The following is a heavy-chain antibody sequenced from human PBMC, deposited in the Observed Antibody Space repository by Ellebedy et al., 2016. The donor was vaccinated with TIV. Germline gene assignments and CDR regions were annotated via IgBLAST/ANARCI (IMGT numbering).Heavy chain of an antibody. V-gene: IGHV1-18*01. J-gene: IGHJ4*02. CDR1: GYTFTSYG. CDR3: ARVMVGYSGYGANNYYFDY. D-gene: IGHD5-12*01. CDR2: ISAYNGNT. Sequence: AASVKVSCKASGYTFTSYGISWVRQAPGQGLEWMGWISAYNGNTKYAQKLQGRVTMTTDTSTNTAYMELRRLRSDDTAVYYCARVMVGYSGYGANNYYFDYWGQGTLVTVSS.